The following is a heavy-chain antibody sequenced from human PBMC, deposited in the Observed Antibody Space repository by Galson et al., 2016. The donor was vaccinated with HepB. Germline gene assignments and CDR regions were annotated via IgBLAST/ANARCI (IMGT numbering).Heavy chain of an antibody. CDR2: ISFDGTNK. CDR3: ARVMNSGYPFS. D-gene: IGHD3-22*01. CDR1: GFTFSAYG. J-gene: IGHJ5*02. V-gene: IGHV3-30*03. Sequence: SLRLSCAASGFTFSAYGMHWVRQAPGKGLEWVALISFDGTNKYFADSVKGRFTISRDNSKNTLYLQMNSLRAEDTAVYFCARVMNSGYPFSWGQGTLVTVSS.